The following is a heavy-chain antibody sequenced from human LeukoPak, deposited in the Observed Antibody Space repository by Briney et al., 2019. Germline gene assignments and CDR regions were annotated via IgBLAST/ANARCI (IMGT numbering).Heavy chain of an antibody. CDR1: GGSISSGGYY. J-gene: IGHJ6*03. D-gene: IGHD3-3*01. Sequence: PSETLSLTCTVSGGSISSGGYYWSWIRQPPGKGLEWIGYIYHSGSTYYNPSLKSRVTISVDRSKNQFSLKLSSVTAADTAVYYCARHRGTPLLRFLEWSNQGYYYYYMDVWGKGTTVTVSS. V-gene: IGHV4-30-2*01. CDR3: ARHRGTPLLRFLEWSNQGYYYYYMDV. CDR2: IYHSGST.